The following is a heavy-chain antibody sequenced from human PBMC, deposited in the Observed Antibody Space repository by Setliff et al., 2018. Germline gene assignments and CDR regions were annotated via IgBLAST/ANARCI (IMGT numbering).Heavy chain of an antibody. CDR1: GFTFRSYW. Sequence: GSLRLSCAAPGFTFRSYWMHWVRQAPGKGLVWVSRINSDGSSTSYADSVKGRFTISRDNAKNTLYLQMNSLRAEDTAVYYCARGGGSYSVGAFDIWGQGTMVTVSS. CDR2: INSDGSST. V-gene: IGHV3-74*01. J-gene: IGHJ3*02. CDR3: ARGGGSYSVGAFDI. D-gene: IGHD1-26*01.